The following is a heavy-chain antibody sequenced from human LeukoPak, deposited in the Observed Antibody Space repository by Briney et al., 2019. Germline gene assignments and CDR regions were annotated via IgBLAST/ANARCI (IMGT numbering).Heavy chain of an antibody. V-gene: IGHV3-30-3*01. CDR1: EFTFSSYA. CDR2: ISYDGSNK. J-gene: IGHJ4*02. CDR3: ARDAHGVWFGEFVGADRY. Sequence: GGSLRLSCAASEFTFSSYAMHWVRQAPGKGLEWVAVISYDGSNKYYADSVKGRFTISRDNSKNTLYLQMNSLRAEDTAVYYCARDAHGVWFGEFVGADRYWGQGTLVTVSS. D-gene: IGHD3-10*01.